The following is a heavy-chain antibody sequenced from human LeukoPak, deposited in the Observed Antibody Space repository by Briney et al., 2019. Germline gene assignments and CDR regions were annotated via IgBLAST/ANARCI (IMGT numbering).Heavy chain of an antibody. V-gene: IGHV3-30*02. Sequence: GGSLRLSCAASGFTFSSYGMHWVRQAPAKGLEWLAFIRYDETKTFYGDSVKGRFTISRDNSKNTLYLQMNSLRAEDAAVYYCAKSHLPNSYSGTYYCDYWGQGTQVTVSS. CDR2: IRYDETKT. CDR1: GFTFSSYG. D-gene: IGHD1-26*01. J-gene: IGHJ4*02. CDR3: AKSHLPNSYSGTYYCDY.